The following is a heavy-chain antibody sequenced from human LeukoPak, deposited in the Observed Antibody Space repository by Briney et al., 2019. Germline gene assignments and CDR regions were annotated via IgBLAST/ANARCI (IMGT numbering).Heavy chain of an antibody. CDR3: ARDGYYDFWSGYSWFDP. Sequence: ASVTVSCKASGYTFTGYYMHWVRQAPGQGLEWMGRINPNSGGTNYAQKFQGRVTMTRDTSISTAYMELSRLRSDDTAVYYCARDGYYDFWSGYSWFDPWGQGTLVTVSS. CDR2: INPNSGGT. D-gene: IGHD3-3*01. J-gene: IGHJ5*02. V-gene: IGHV1-2*06. CDR1: GYTFTGYY.